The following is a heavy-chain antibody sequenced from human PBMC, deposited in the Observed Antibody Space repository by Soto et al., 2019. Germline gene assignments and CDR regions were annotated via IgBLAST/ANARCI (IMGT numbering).Heavy chain of an antibody. CDR1: GGSISSSSYY. V-gene: IGHV4-39*01. Sequence: SETLSLTCTVSGGSISSSSYYWGWIRPPPGKGLEWIGSIYYSGSTYYNPSLKSRVTISVDTSKNQFPLKLSSVTAADTAVYYCARVQGIAENWFDPWGQGTLVTVSS. J-gene: IGHJ5*02. CDR2: IYYSGST. D-gene: IGHD6-13*01. CDR3: ARVQGIAENWFDP.